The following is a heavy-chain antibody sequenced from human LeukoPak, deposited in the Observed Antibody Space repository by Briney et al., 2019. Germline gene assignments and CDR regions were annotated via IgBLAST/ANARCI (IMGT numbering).Heavy chain of an antibody. V-gene: IGHV3-23*01. D-gene: IGHD6-13*01. CDR2: ISGSGGST. J-gene: IGHJ4*02. CDR1: GFTFSSYA. CDR3: AKDCRSSSWSSFDY. Sequence: GGSLRLSCAASGFTFSSYAMSWVRQAPGKGLEWVSAISGSGGSTYYADSVKGRFTISRGNSKNTLYLQMNSLRAEDTAVYYCAKDCRSSSWSSFDYWGQGTLVTVSS.